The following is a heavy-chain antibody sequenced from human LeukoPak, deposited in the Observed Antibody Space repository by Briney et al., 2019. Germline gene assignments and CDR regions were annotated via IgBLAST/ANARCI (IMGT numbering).Heavy chain of an antibody. CDR2: IFYSGST. Sequence: SETLSLTCTVSGGSISSYYWGWVRQPPGKGLEWIGNIFYSGSTYYSPSLKSRVTISLDTSRNQFSLKLNSVTAADTAVYYCAKSNGYGLVDIWGQGTMVTVSS. CDR3: AKSNGYGLVDI. CDR1: GGSISSYY. D-gene: IGHD3-10*01. J-gene: IGHJ3*02. V-gene: IGHV4-39*07.